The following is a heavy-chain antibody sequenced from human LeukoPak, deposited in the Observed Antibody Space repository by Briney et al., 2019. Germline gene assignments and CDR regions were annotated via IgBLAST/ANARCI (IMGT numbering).Heavy chain of an antibody. CDR2: IIPIFGTA. Sequence: TVKVSCKASGGTFSSYAISWVRQAPGQGLEWMGGIIPIFGTANYAQKFQGRVTITADESTSTAYMELSSLRSEDTAVYYCARGRGYCSGGSCYSRWFDPWSQGTLVTVSS. CDR1: GGTFSSYA. D-gene: IGHD2-15*01. J-gene: IGHJ5*02. V-gene: IGHV1-69*01. CDR3: ARGRGYCSGGSCYSRWFDP.